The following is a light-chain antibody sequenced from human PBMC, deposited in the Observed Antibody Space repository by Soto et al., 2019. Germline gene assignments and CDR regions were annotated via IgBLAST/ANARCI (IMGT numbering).Light chain of an antibody. CDR3: QQYDSSPKT. J-gene: IGKJ1*01. CDR2: DVS. Sequence: EMVMTQSPATLSVSPGERATLSCRASQSVSSYLAWYQQKPGQAPRLLIYDVSNRATGIPDRFSGSGSGTDFTLTISRLEPEDFAVYYCQQYDSSPKTFGQGTKVDIK. CDR1: QSVSSY. V-gene: IGKV3-20*01.